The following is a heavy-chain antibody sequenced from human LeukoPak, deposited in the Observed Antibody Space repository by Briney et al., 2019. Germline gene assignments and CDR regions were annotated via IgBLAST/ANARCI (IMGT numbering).Heavy chain of an antibody. D-gene: IGHD3-16*01. CDR1: GYTFTSYY. Sequence: ASVKVSCTASGYTFTSYYMHWVRQAPGQGLEWMGIINPSGGSTSYAQKFQGRVTMARDTSTSTVYMELSSLRSGDTAVDYCAREGGGDTDYWGQGTLVTVSS. CDR2: INPSGGST. V-gene: IGHV1-46*01. CDR3: AREGGGDTDY. J-gene: IGHJ4*02.